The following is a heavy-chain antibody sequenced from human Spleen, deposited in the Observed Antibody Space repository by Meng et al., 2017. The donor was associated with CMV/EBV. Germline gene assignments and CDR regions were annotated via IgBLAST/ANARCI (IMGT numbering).Heavy chain of an antibody. CDR1: GFIFRTYW. Sequence: GESLKISCAASGFIFRTYWMHWVRQVPGKGLVWVSGIRNDGTTTYYADSVKGRFTISRDNAKNTLFLQMNSLRVEDTAVYYCVRGLSNNWFDSWGRGSLVTVSS. CDR3: VRGLSNNWFDS. V-gene: IGHV3-74*01. J-gene: IGHJ5*01. CDR2: IRNDGTTT.